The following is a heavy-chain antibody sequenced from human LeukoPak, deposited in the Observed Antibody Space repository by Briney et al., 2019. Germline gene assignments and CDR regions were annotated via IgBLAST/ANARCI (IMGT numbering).Heavy chain of an antibody. V-gene: IGHV1-69*13. Sequence: ASVKVSCKASGGTFNSYAISWVRQAPGQGLEWMGGIIPIFGTANYAQKFQGRVTITADESTSTAYMELSSLRSEDTAVYYCASGYCSGGSCPGQDYWGQGTLVTVSS. CDR3: ASGYCSGGSCPGQDY. CDR1: GGTFNSYA. CDR2: IIPIFGTA. J-gene: IGHJ4*02. D-gene: IGHD2-15*01.